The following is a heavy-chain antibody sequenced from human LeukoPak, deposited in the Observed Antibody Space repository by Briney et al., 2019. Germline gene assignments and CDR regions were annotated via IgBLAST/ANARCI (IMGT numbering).Heavy chain of an antibody. V-gene: IGHV1-2*04. Sequence: ASVKVSCKASGYTFTGCYMHWVRQAPGQGLEWMGWINPNSGGTNYAQKFQGWVTMTRDTSISTAYMELSRLRSDDTAVYYCARDMDIVGATTPYGAFDIWGQGTMATVSS. CDR1: GYTFTGCY. CDR2: INPNSGGT. CDR3: ARDMDIVGATTPYGAFDI. J-gene: IGHJ3*02. D-gene: IGHD1-26*01.